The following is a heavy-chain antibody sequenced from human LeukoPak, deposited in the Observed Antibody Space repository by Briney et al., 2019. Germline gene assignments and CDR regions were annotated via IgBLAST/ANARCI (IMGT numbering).Heavy chain of an antibody. J-gene: IGHJ4*02. CDR3: ARIAVAGFDY. CDR1: GFTFSSKS. Sequence: GGSLRLSCEASGFTFSSKSMTWVRQAPGKGLEWVSSISSSSSYIYYADSVKGRFTISRDNAKNSLYLQMNSLRAEDTAVYYCARIAVAGFDYWGQGTLVTVSS. D-gene: IGHD6-19*01. CDR2: ISSSSSYI. V-gene: IGHV3-21*01.